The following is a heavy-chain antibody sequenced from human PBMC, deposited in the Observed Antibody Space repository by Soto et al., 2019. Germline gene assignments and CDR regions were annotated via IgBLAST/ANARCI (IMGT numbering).Heavy chain of an antibody. J-gene: IGHJ5*02. Sequence: QVQLQESGPGLVKPSETLSLTCTVSGGSISSYYWSWIRQPPGKGLEWIGYIYYSGSTNYNPSLKSRVTISVDTSKNQFSLKLSSVTAADTAVYYCARGGLMEQWPFDPWGQGTLVTVSS. CDR1: GGSISSYY. D-gene: IGHD6-19*01. CDR3: ARGGLMEQWPFDP. CDR2: IYYSGST. V-gene: IGHV4-59*01.